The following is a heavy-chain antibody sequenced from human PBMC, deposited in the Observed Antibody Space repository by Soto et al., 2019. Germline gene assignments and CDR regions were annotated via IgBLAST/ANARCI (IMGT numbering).Heavy chain of an antibody. CDR2: LSFDGSEK. J-gene: IGHJ6*02. CDR1: GFTFNNSG. Sequence: QVQLVESGAGVVQPGRSLRLSCGASGFTFNNSGMHWVREVPGKGLEWVAVLSFDGSEKYYADSVKGRFTISRDNSKNTLYLQMNSLRIEDAAVYHCVKDRVPGAYGHYYGMDVWGQGTTVTVSS. V-gene: IGHV3-30*18. CDR3: VKDRVPGAYGHYYGMDV. D-gene: IGHD4-17*01.